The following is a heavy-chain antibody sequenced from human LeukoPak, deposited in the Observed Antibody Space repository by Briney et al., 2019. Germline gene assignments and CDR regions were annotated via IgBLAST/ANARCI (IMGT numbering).Heavy chain of an antibody. J-gene: IGHJ6*04. CDR3: ARERRITMVRGVKCRYYGMDV. CDR2: INHSGST. CDR1: GGSFSGYY. D-gene: IGHD3-10*01. Sequence: SETLSLTCAVYGGSFSGYYWSWIRQPPGKGLEWIGEINHSGSTNYNPSLKSRVTISVDTSKNQFSLKLSSVTAADTAVYYCARERRITMVRGVKCRYYGMDVWGKGTTVTVSS. V-gene: IGHV4-34*01.